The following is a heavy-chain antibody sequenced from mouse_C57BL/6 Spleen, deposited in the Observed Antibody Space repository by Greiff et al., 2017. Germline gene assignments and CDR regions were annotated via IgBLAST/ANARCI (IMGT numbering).Heavy chain of an antibody. D-gene: IGHD1-3*01. Sequence: VQLQQSGPELVKPGASVKISCKASGYTFTDYYMNWVKQSHGKSLEWIGDINPNNGGTSYNQKFKGKATLTVDKSSSTAYMELRSLTSADSAVYYCARSYNPMDYWGQGTSVTVSS. V-gene: IGHV1-26*01. CDR3: ARSYNPMDY. CDR2: INPNNGGT. CDR1: GYTFTDYY. J-gene: IGHJ4*01.